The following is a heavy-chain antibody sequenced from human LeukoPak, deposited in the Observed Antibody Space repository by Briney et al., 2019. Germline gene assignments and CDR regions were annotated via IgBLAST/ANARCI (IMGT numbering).Heavy chain of an antibody. Sequence: PSQTLSLTCTVSGDSISRGGSYWSWIRQHPGKGLEWIGYIYYSGNTYYNPSLKSRITMSLDTSKNQFSLKLSSVTAADTAVYYCARASTMTTSDPFDYWGQGTLVTVSS. V-gene: IGHV4-31*03. D-gene: IGHD4-17*01. CDR3: ARASTMTTSDPFDY. J-gene: IGHJ4*02. CDR1: GDSISRGGSY. CDR2: IYYSGNT.